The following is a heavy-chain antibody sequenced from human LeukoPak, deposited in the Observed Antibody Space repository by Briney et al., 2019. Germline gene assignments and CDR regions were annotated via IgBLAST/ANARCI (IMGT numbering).Heavy chain of an antibody. J-gene: IGHJ4*02. CDR3: ANEIRPNDH. V-gene: IGHV3-23*05. D-gene: IGHD3-16*01. Sequence: GGCQRLSCVASGFPFSSHAMCWGRQAPGKGLEWVSSIDISGGATWYADSVRGRFTISRDNSKNTLYLQMTSLRVEDTALYYCANEIRPNDHWGQGALVSVSS. CDR1: GFPFSSHA. CDR2: IDISGGAT.